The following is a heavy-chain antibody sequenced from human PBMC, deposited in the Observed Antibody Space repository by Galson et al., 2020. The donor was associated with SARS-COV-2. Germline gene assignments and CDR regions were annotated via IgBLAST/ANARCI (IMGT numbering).Heavy chain of an antibody. CDR1: GFTFSSYT. J-gene: IGHJ4*02. D-gene: IGHD2-15*01. V-gene: IGHV3-48*04. CDR2: ISSSSYTI. CDR3: ASRYCSGGACYLDY. Sequence: GGSLRLSCAASGFTFSSYTLTWVRQAPGKGLEWISYISSSSYTISCADSVKGQFTISRDNAKNSLFLQMNSLRADDTAVYYCASRYCSGGACYLDYWGQGTLVTVSS.